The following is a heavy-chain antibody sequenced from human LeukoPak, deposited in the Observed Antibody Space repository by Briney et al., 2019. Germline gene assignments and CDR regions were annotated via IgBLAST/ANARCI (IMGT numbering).Heavy chain of an antibody. CDR3: ARDGAERTAYFDY. V-gene: IGHV3-30*02. D-gene: IGHD1-1*01. CDR1: GFTFSSYG. CDR2: LRNDGSNK. J-gene: IGHJ4*02. Sequence: SGGSLRLSCAASGFTFSSYGMHWVRQAPGKGLEWVAFLRNDGSNKYYADSVKGRFTISRDNAKNSLYLQMNSLRAEDTAVYYCARDGAERTAYFDYWGQGTLVTVSS.